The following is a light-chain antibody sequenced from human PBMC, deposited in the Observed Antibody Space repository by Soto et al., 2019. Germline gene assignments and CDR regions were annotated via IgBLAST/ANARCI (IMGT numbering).Light chain of an antibody. CDR1: QAISRS. Sequence: DIQMTQSPSSVSASVGDRVTITCRASQAISRSLAWYQQKPGEAPKLLIYAASILHSGVPSRFSGSGSGTEFTLTITRLQPEDFASYYCQQANSFPFTFGPGIKV. CDR3: QQANSFPFT. CDR2: AAS. V-gene: IGKV1-12*02. J-gene: IGKJ3*01.